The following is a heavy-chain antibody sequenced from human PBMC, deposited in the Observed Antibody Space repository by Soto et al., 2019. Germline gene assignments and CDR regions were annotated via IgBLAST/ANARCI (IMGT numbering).Heavy chain of an antibody. V-gene: IGHV1-8*01. D-gene: IGHD1-26*01. CDR1: GYTFTSYD. Sequence: QVQLVQSGAEVKKPGASVKVSCKASGYTFTSYDINWVXXXXXXXXEWMGWMNPNSANTGYAQKFQGRVTMTRNTSIGTAYMELSSLRSEDTAMYYCARSTRYYDIDYWGQGTLVTVSS. J-gene: IGHJ4*02. CDR3: ARSTRYYDIDY. CDR2: MNPNSANT.